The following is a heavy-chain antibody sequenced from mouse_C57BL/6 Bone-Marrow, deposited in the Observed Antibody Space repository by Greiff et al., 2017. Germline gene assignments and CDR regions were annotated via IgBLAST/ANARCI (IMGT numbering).Heavy chain of an antibody. V-gene: IGHV5-6*01. CDR3: ARHPCLLPHWYFDV. D-gene: IGHD2-10*01. CDR1: GFTFSSYG. J-gene: IGHJ1*03. Sequence: EVMLVESGGDLVKPGGSLKLSCAASGFTFSSYGMSWVRQTPDKRLEWVATISSGGSYTYYPDSVKGRFTISRDNAKNTLYLQMSSLKSEDTAMYYCARHPCLLPHWYFDVWGTGTTVTVSS. CDR2: ISSGGSYT.